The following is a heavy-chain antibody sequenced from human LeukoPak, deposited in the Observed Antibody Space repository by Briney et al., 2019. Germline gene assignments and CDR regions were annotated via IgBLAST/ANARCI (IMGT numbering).Heavy chain of an antibody. V-gene: IGHV3-48*03. J-gene: IGHJ4*02. CDR2: ISSSCSTI. CDR1: GFTFSSYE. D-gene: IGHD2-21*02. Sequence: PGGSLRLSCAASGFTFSSYEMNWVRQATGKGLEWVSYISSSCSTIYYADSVKGRFTISRDNAKYSLYLQMNSLRAEDTAVYYCASFQVVVVTAIQSPGYFDYWGQGTLVTVSS. CDR3: ASFQVVVVTAIQSPGYFDY.